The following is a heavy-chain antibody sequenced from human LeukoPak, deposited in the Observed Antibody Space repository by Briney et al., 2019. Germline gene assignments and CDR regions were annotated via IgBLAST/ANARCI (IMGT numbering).Heavy chain of an antibody. J-gene: IGHJ6*02. V-gene: IGHV4-59*01. CDR1: GGSISSYY. CDR2: IYNRGST. CDR3: ARAPREYYGMDV. Sequence: PSETLSLTCTVSGGSISSYYWSWIRQPPGKGLEWIGYIYNRGSTNYSPSLKSRVTISVDTSKNQFSLKLSSVTAADTAVYYCARAPREYYGMDVWGQGTTVTVSS.